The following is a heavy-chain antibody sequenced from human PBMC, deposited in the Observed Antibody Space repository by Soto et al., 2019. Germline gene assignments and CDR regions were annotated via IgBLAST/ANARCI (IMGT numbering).Heavy chain of an antibody. CDR1: GYTFTVYY. CDR3: ARDLAKGGGSAGFDY. V-gene: IGHV1-2*02. CDR2: INPKSGGT. J-gene: IGHJ4*02. D-gene: IGHD1-26*01. Sequence: ASLKFSCKASGYTFTVYYMHWVRQAPGQGLEWMGWINPKSGGTMYPQKFQGRVTMTWDTSISTAYMALTRLRSDDTAVYYCARDLAKGGGSAGFDYWGQGTLVTVSS.